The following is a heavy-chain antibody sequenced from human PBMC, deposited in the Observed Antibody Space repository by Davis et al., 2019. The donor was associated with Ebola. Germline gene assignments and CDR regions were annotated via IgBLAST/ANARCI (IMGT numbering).Heavy chain of an antibody. D-gene: IGHD6-19*01. CDR3: ATCGFCISTSGVDY. Sequence: PGGSLRLSCAASGFTFSSHTMNWVRQAPGKGLEWVSYISSTGSTTYYADSVKGRFTISRDNAKNALYLQRNSLSGDDTAVYYCATCGFCISTSGVDYWGQGTLVSVSS. J-gene: IGHJ4*02. V-gene: IGHV3-48*01. CDR1: GFTFSSHT. CDR2: ISSTGSTT.